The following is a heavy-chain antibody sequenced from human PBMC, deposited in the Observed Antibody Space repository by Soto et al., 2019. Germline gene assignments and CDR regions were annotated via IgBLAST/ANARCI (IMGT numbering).Heavy chain of an antibody. J-gene: IGHJ4*02. Sequence: EVQLLESGGGLVQPGGSLRLSCAASGFTFSSYAMSWVRQAPGKGLEWVSAISGSGGSTYYADSVKGRFTISRDNSKNTLYLQMNSLRAEDTAVYYCTTDRLGYCTNGVCSNDYWGQGTLVTVSS. D-gene: IGHD2-8*01. V-gene: IGHV3-23*01. CDR2: ISGSGGST. CDR3: TTDRLGYCTNGVCSNDY. CDR1: GFTFSSYA.